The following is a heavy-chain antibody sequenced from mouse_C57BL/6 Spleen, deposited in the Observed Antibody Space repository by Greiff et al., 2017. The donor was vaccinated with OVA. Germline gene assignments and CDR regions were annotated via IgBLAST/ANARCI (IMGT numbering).Heavy chain of an antibody. CDR2: ISYDGSN. J-gene: IGHJ2*01. D-gene: IGHD1-1*01. CDR1: GYSITSGYY. CDR3: AREGDYYGSSLDY. V-gene: IGHV3-6*01. Sequence: EVKLMESGPGLVKPSQSLSLTCSVTGYSITSGYYWNWIRQFPGNKLEWMGYISYDGSNNYNPSLKNRISITRDTSKNQFFLKLNSVTTEDTATYYCAREGDYYGSSLDYWGQGTTLTVSS.